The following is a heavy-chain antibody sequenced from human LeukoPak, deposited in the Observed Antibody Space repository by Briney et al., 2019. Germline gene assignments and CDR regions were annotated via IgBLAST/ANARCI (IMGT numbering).Heavy chain of an antibody. J-gene: IGHJ4*02. V-gene: IGHV3-66*01. CDR3: AGTLFYDSLTGYYNDY. Sequence: GGSLRLSCAASGFTFSSYSMSWVRQAPGKGLEWVSIIYSGRGTYSADSVKGRFTISRDNSKNTLYLQMSGLRAEDTAVYYCAGTLFYDSLTGYYNDYWGQGTLVTVSS. D-gene: IGHD3-9*01. CDR2: IYSGRGT. CDR1: GFTFSSYS.